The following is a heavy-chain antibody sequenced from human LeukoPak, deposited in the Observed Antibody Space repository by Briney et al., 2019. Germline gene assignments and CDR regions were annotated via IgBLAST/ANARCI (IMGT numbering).Heavy chain of an antibody. D-gene: IGHD2-8*01. Sequence: PSETLSLTCAVYGGSFSGYYWSWIRQPPGKGLEWIGRIYTSGSTNYNPSLKSRVTMSVDTSKNQFSLKLSSVTAADTAVYYCARSTLGYCTNGVCYNPGNYYYYMDVWGKGTTVTVSS. CDR1: GGSFSGYY. V-gene: IGHV4-59*10. CDR2: IYTSGST. J-gene: IGHJ6*03. CDR3: ARSTLGYCTNGVCYNPGNYYYYMDV.